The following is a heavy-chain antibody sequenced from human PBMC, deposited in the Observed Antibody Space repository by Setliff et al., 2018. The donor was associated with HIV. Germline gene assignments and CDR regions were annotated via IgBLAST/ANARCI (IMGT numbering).Heavy chain of an antibody. J-gene: IGHJ6*03. V-gene: IGHV1-69*10. CDR3: ARNPEMAALNYFYYYMDV. CDR1: GGNFRSYG. CDR2: IIPMSGVP. D-gene: IGHD6-19*01. Sequence: SVKVSCKASGGNFRSYGISWVRQAPGQGLEWMGGIIPMSGVPKYAQKFQGRVTITADKSTSTAYMELSSLRSGDTAVYYCARNPEMAALNYFYYYMDVWGKGTTGTVS.